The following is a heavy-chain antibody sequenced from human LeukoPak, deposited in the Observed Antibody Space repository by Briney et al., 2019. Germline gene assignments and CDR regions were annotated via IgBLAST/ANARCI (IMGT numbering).Heavy chain of an antibody. CDR3: AKATGIAVAGNVAFDI. J-gene: IGHJ3*02. CDR2: IKPDGSEK. D-gene: IGHD6-19*01. V-gene: IGHV3-7*03. CDR1: GFILSSFW. Sequence: GGSLRLSCAASGFILSSFWMGWVRQAPGKGLEWVANIKPDGSEKYYVDSVRGRFTISRDNAKNSLYLQMNSPRAEDTAVYYCAKATGIAVAGNVAFDIWGQGTMVTVSS.